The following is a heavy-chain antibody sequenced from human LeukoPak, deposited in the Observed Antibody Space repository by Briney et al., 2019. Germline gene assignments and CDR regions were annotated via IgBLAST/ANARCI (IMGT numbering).Heavy chain of an antibody. D-gene: IGHD5-18*01. Sequence: PGGSLRLSCAASGFTFDDYAMHWVRQAPGKGLEWVAVISYDGSNKYYADSVKGRFTIYRDNSKNTLYLQMNSLRAEDTAVYYCAKIGVDTADYWGQGTLVTVSS. CDR3: AKIGVDTADY. J-gene: IGHJ4*02. CDR1: GFTFDDYA. V-gene: IGHV3-30*18. CDR2: ISYDGSNK.